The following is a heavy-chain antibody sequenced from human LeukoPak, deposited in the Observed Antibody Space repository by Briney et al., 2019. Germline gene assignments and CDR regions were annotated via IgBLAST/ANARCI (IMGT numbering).Heavy chain of an antibody. D-gene: IGHD3-22*01. J-gene: IGHJ3*02. Sequence: SETLSLTCTVSGGSISSGGYYWSWIRQHPGKGLEWIGYIYYSGSTYYNPSLKSRVTISVDTSKNQFSLKLSSVTAADTAVYYCARDPYYYDRDDAFDIWGQGTMVTVSS. CDR3: ARDPYYYDRDDAFDI. CDR2: IYYSGST. CDR1: GGSISSGGYY. V-gene: IGHV4-31*03.